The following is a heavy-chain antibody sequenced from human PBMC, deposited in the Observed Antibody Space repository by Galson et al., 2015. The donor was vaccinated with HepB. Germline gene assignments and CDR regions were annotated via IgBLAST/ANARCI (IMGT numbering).Heavy chain of an antibody. CDR1: GFTVSGYA. Sequence: SLRPSCADSGFTVSGYAMHWAPQAPGEGLGWVAVISYDGSNKYYADAVKGLFTISRDNPKNTLYLQMNSLRAENRAVYYCAKDGGSYYTWYSNPWGRGTLATV. CDR2: ISYDGSNK. V-gene: IGHV3-30*04. CDR3: AKDGGSYYTWYSNP. J-gene: IGHJ2*01. D-gene: IGHD1-26*01.